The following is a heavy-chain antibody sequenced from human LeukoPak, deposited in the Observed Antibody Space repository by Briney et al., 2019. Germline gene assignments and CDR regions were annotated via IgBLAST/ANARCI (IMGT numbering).Heavy chain of an antibody. J-gene: IGHJ4*02. CDR2: ISYDGSNK. V-gene: IGHV3-30*18. CDR3: AKDGVRKGFDY. D-gene: IGHD1-1*01. Sequence: GGSLRLSCAASGFTFSSYGMHWVRQAPGKGLEWVAVISYDGSNKYYADSVKGRFTISRDNSKNTLYLQMNSLRAEDTAVYYCAKDGVRKGFDYWGQGTLVTVSS. CDR1: GFTFSSYG.